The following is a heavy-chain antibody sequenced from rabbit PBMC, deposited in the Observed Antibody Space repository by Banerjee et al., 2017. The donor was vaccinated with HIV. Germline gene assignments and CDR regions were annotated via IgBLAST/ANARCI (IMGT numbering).Heavy chain of an antibody. CDR2: IYAGSSGNT. J-gene: IGHJ4*01. V-gene: IGHV1S45*01. D-gene: IGHD4-2*01. Sequence: QEQLEESGGDLVKPEGSLTLTCTASGFSFSSSYWICWVRQAPGKGLEWIACIYAGSSGNTYYASWAKGRFTISKTSSTTVTLQMTSLTAADTATYFCARGDAGYAGDGYDYYFKLWGQGTLVTVS. CDR3: ARGDAGYAGDGYDYYFKL. CDR1: GFSFSSSYW.